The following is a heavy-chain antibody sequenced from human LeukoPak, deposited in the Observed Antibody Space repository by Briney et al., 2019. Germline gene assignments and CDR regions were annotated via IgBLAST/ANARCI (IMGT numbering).Heavy chain of an antibody. Sequence: GESLKISCQGSGYSFTSYWIGWVRQMPGKGLEWMGIIYPGDSDTRYSPSFQGQVTISADKSISTAYLQWSSLKASDTAMYYCARHKAAAHYYYYGMDVWGQGTTVTVSS. CDR1: GYSFTSYW. J-gene: IGHJ6*02. D-gene: IGHD6-13*01. CDR2: IYPGDSDT. CDR3: ARHKAAAHYYYYGMDV. V-gene: IGHV5-51*01.